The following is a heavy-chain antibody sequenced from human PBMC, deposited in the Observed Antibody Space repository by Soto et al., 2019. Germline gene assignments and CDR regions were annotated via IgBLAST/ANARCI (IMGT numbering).Heavy chain of an antibody. CDR1: GFSFNSYG. D-gene: IGHD2-8*02. V-gene: IGHV3-33*01. CDR2: IWYDGNYI. J-gene: IGHJ6*02. Sequence: GGSLRLSCAASGFSFNSYGMHWVRQAPGKGLEWVSVIWYDGNYIHYADSVKGRFTISRDNSRNTLYLQMNSLGAEDTAVYYCARGLVAPPHYYYYGLDVWGQGTTVTVSS. CDR3: ARGLVAPPHYYYYGLDV.